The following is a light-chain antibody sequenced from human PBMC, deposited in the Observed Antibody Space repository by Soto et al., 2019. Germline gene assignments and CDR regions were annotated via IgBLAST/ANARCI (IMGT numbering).Light chain of an antibody. J-gene: IGLJ1*01. CDR1: SSDVGVYNY. CDR2: DVK. Sequence: QSALTQPRSVSGSPGQSVTISCTGTSSDVGVYNYVTWYQQYPGKAPKVMIYDVKTRPSGVPDRFSGSKSGNTASLTISGLQAEDEADYYCCSYAGDYTFVFRTGTKLTVL. CDR3: CSYAGDYTFV. V-gene: IGLV2-11*01.